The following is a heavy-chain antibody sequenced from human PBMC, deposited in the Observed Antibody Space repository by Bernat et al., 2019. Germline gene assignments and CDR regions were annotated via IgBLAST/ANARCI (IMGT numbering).Heavy chain of an antibody. D-gene: IGHD1-1*01. Sequence: EVQLVESGGGLVKPGGSLRLSCAASGFTFNHAWMSWVRQAPGKGLEWVGRIKTTTDGGTSDYAAPVNGRFTISRDDSKNTLYLQMNSLKIEDTAVYYCTTPLFKTTNYWGQGTLVTVSS. V-gene: IGHV3-15*01. CDR3: TTPLFKTTNY. CDR1: GFTFNHAW. CDR2: IKTTTDGGTS. J-gene: IGHJ4*02.